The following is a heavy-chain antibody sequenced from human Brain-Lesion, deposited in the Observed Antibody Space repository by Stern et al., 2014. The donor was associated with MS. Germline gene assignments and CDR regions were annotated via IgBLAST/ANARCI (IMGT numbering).Heavy chain of an antibody. CDR3: AKDMMDYFGSGTFGSFDH. CDR2: ITWNSGTI. Sequence: VQLVESGGGVVQPGRSLRLSCEASGFSFEDHGMHWVRQAPGKGLEWVAGITWNSGTIAYADCVKGRFTISRDDAKNSLYLHMNGLRAEDTALYYCAKDMMDYFGSGTFGSFDHWGQGTLVTVSS. CDR1: GFSFEDHG. J-gene: IGHJ4*02. D-gene: IGHD3-10*01. V-gene: IGHV3-9*01.